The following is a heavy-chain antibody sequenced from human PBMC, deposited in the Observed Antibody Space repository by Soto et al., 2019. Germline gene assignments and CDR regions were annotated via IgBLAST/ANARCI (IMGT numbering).Heavy chain of an antibody. Sequence: EVQLVESGGGVVRPGGSLRLSCAASGFTFDDYGMSWVRQAPGKGLEWVSGINWNGGSSGYADSVNGRFTISRDNAKNSLYLQMNSLRAEDTALYYCARVGGGYKSARQGPFDYWGQGTLVTVSS. J-gene: IGHJ4*02. V-gene: IGHV3-20*04. D-gene: IGHD5-12*01. CDR1: GFTFDDYG. CDR3: ARVGGGYKSARQGPFDY. CDR2: INWNGGSS.